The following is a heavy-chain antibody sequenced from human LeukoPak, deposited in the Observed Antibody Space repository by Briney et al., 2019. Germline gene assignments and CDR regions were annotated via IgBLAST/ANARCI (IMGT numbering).Heavy chain of an antibody. CDR2: ITPNADRA. CDR3: AIMHGYYDGSGYWVQ. V-gene: IGHV3-23*01. J-gene: IGHJ1*01. Sequence: GGSLRLSCAASGFTFGSYGMSWVRQAPGKGLEWVSFITPNADRASYTDSVEGRFTISRDNPRNTLYMQMNSLRDEDTAVYYCAIMHGYYDGSGYWVQWGQGTLVTVSS. D-gene: IGHD3-22*01. CDR1: GFTFGSYG.